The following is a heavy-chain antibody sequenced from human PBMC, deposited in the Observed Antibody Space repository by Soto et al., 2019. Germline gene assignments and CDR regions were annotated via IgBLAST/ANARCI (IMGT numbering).Heavy chain of an antibody. V-gene: IGHV4-34*01. CDR3: ARVPLGQLPPYNWFDP. J-gene: IGHJ5*02. CDR2: INHRGST. Sequence: SETLSLTCAVYGGSFRGYYWSWIRQSPGKGLEWIGEINHRGSTNYHPSFKSRVTISVDTSKNQFSLELRSVTAADTAVYYCARVPLGQLPPYNWFDPWSQGTLVTVSS. CDR1: GGSFRGYY. D-gene: IGHD2-2*01.